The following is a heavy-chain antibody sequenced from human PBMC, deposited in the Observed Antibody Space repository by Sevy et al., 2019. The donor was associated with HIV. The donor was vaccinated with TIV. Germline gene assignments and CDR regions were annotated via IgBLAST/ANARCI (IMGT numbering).Heavy chain of an antibody. CDR3: ARGIYPEAFYYYGMDV. CDR1: GGSISSGDYY. J-gene: IGHJ6*02. V-gene: IGHV4-30-4*01. CDR2: IYYSGST. D-gene: IGHD3-3*01. Sequence: SETLSLTCTVSGGSISSGDYYWSWIRQPPGKGLEWIGYIYYSGSTYYNPSLKSRVTISVDTSKNQFSLKLSSVTAADTAVYYCARGIYPEAFYYYGMDVWGQGTTVTVSS.